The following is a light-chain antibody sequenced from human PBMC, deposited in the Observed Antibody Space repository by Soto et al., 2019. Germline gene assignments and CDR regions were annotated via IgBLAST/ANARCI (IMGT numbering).Light chain of an antibody. Sequence: QPVLTQSPSASASLGASVKLTCTLSSGHNSYAIAWHQQQPEKGPRYLMKLNSDGSHSKGDGIPDRFSGSSSGAERYLTISSLQSEDEADYYCQTWGTGKGVFGGGTKVTVL. CDR2: LNSDGSH. CDR3: QTWGTGKGV. V-gene: IGLV4-69*01. CDR1: SGHNSYA. J-gene: IGLJ3*02.